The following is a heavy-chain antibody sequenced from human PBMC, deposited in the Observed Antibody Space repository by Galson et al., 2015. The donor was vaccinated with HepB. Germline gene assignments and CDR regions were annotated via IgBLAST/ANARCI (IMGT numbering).Heavy chain of an antibody. D-gene: IGHD3-3*01. CDR2: IYYSGST. V-gene: IGHV4-59*01. CDR1: GGSISSYY. CDR3: ARAFRVVWSGHYNMDV. Sequence: SETLSLTCTVSGGSISSYYWSWIRQPPGKGLEWIGYIYYSGSTNYNPSLKSRVTISVDTSKNQFSLKLSSVTAADTAVYYCARAFRVVWSGHYNMDVWGQGTTVTVSS. J-gene: IGHJ6*02.